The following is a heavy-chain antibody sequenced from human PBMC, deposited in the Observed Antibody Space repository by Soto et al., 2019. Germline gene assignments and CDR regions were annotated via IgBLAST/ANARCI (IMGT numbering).Heavy chain of an antibody. CDR2: IHPNNGNT. D-gene: IGHD2-21*01. V-gene: IGHV1-18*01. J-gene: IGHJ3*02. CDR1: GYTFTSYG. CDR3: ARDEDGYCLISNAFDI. Sequence: ASVKVSCKASGYTFTSYGISWVRQAPGQGLEWMGWIHPNNGNTKYAQKVQGRVTMTTDTSTSTAYMELRSLRSDDTAVYYCARDEDGYCLISNAFDIWGQGTMVTVSS.